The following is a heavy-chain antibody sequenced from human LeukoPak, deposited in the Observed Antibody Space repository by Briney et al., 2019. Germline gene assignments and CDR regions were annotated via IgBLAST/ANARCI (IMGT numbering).Heavy chain of an antibody. J-gene: IGHJ4*02. CDR2: INHNIGGT. Sequence: VASLRVSCTASGYIFTNYYIHWVRQAPGQGLEWMGWINHNIGGTNYELTFQDRVIMTRDTSITTAYMDLSRLRSDDTAVYYCARGPTSDFWSGYYRWYFDYWGQGTLVTVSS. CDR1: GYIFTNYY. D-gene: IGHD3-3*01. CDR3: ARGPTSDFWSGYYRWYFDY. V-gene: IGHV1-2*02.